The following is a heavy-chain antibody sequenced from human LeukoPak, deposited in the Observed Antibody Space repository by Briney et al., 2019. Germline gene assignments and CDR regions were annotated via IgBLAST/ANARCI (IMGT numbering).Heavy chain of an antibody. D-gene: IGHD1-26*01. Sequence: PSETLSLTCTVSGGSISSYYRSWIRQPPGKGLEWIGYIYYSGSTDYNPSLKSRVTISVDTSKNQFSLKLSSVTAADTAVYYCARIRLGAFDLWGQGTLVTVSS. CDR2: IYYSGST. CDR1: GGSISSYY. J-gene: IGHJ5*02. V-gene: IGHV4-59*12. CDR3: ARIRLGAFDL.